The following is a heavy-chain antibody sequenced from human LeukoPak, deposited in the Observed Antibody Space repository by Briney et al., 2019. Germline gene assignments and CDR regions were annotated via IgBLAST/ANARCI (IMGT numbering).Heavy chain of an antibody. D-gene: IGHD3-16*01. CDR3: AREGAPNYYYYYMDV. J-gene: IGHJ6*03. CDR1: GGSISSYY. CDR2: IYYSGST. V-gene: IGHV4-59*01. Sequence: SETLSLTCTVSGGSISSYYWSWIRQPPGKGLEWIGYIYYSGSTNYNPSLKSRVTISVDTSKNQFSLKLSSVTAADTAVYYCAREGAPNYYYYYMDVWGKGTTVTVSS.